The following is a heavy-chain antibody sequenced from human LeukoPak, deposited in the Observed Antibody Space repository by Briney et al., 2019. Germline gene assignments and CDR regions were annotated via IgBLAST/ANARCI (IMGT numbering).Heavy chain of an antibody. V-gene: IGHV1-46*01. CDR1: GYTFTSHY. Sequence: ASVKVSCKSSGYTFTSHYMHWVRQPPGQGLEWMGIINPSGGSTSYAQKFQGRVTMTRDMSTSTVYMELSSLRSEGTAVYYCARDGVLRFLEWLPIDYYYMDVWGKGTTVTVSS. J-gene: IGHJ6*03. D-gene: IGHD3-3*01. CDR2: INPSGGST. CDR3: ARDGVLRFLEWLPIDYYYMDV.